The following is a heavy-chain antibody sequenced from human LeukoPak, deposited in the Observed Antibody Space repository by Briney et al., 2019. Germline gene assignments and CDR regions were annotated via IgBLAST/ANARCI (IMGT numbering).Heavy chain of an antibody. Sequence: GGSLRLSCAGSGFIFSNYAMSWVRQAPGQGLEWVSGISGSGGSTYYADSVKGRFTISRDNSKNTLYLQMNSLRAEDTAVYYCARWKYSNYIYYFDYWGQGTLVTVSS. V-gene: IGHV3-23*01. CDR2: ISGSGGST. CDR1: GFIFSNYA. D-gene: IGHD4-11*01. CDR3: ARWKYSNYIYYFDY. J-gene: IGHJ4*02.